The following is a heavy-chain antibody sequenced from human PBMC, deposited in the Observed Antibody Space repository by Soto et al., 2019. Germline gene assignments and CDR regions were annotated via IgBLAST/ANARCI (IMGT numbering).Heavy chain of an antibody. Sequence: QVQLVQSGAEVKKPGSSVKVSCKASGGTFSSYAISWVRQAPGQGLEWMGGIIPIFGTANYAQKFQGRVTITADKSTSIAYMELSSLRSEDTAVYYCARDNYYDSSGYSLAFDIWGQGTMVTVSS. V-gene: IGHV1-69*06. CDR3: ARDNYYDSSGYSLAFDI. CDR2: IIPIFGTA. D-gene: IGHD3-22*01. CDR1: GGTFSSYA. J-gene: IGHJ3*02.